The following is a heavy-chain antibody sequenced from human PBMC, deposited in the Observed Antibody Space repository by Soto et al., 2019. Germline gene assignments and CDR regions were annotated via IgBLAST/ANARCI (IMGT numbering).Heavy chain of an antibody. CDR3: ARVVKIFASDYGMDV. D-gene: IGHD3-3*01. CDR1: GYTFTSYG. J-gene: IGHJ6*02. CDR2: ISAYNGNT. Sequence: ASVKVSCKASGYTFTSYGISWVRQAPGQGLEWMGWISAYNGNTNYAQKLQGRVTMTTDTSTSTAYMELRSLRSDDTAVYYCARVVKIFASDYGMDVWGQGTTVTVSS. V-gene: IGHV1-18*01.